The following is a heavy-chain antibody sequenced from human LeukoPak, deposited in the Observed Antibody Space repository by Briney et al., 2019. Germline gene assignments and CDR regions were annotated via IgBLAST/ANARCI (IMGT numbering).Heavy chain of an antibody. V-gene: IGHV3-64D*06. CDR2: ISSNGDNT. J-gene: IGHJ4*02. CDR1: GFTFSTYV. Sequence: GGSLRLSCSVSGFTFSTYVMHWVRQAPGKGLEYVSAISSNGDNTYYADSVRGRFTISRDNSKNTLYLQMSSLRADDTVVYYCVRGTGYWGQGTLVTVSS. CDR3: VRGTGY.